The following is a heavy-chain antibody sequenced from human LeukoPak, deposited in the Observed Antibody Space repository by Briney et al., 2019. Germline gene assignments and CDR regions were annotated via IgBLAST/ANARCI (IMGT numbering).Heavy chain of an antibody. Sequence: SETLSLTCTVSGGSVSGGNFYWSWIRQPPGKRLEWIGYIFHSGNTNYNPSLKSRVTMSVDTSKNQFSVKLSSVTAADTAVYYCAREWNYVIDSWGQGTLVTVSS. V-gene: IGHV4-61*01. CDR2: IFHSGNT. D-gene: IGHD1-7*01. CDR3: AREWNYVIDS. J-gene: IGHJ5*01. CDR1: GGSVSGGNFY.